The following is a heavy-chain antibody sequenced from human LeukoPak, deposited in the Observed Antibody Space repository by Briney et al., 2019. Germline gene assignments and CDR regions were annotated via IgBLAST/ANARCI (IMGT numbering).Heavy chain of an antibody. J-gene: IGHJ4*02. D-gene: IGHD6-13*01. CDR1: GFTFRSYW. CDR2: INIEGSST. Sequence: GGSLRLSCAASGFTFRSYWMHWVRQAPGKGLVWVSRINIEGSSTSYADSVKGRFTISRDNAKNTLYLQMNSLRAEDTAVYYCVRVTAQLAFDYWGQGTLVTVS. V-gene: IGHV3-74*01. CDR3: VRVTAQLAFDY.